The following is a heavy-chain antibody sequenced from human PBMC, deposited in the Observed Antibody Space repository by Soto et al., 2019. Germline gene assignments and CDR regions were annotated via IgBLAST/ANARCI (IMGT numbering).Heavy chain of an antibody. CDR3: ARRWGTSFDF. CDR2: IFYGGST. Sequence: PSETLSLTCTVSGGSISSYYWSWIRQPPGKGLEWIGYIFYGGSTNYNPSLKSRVTISVDTSKNQFSLKLSSVTAADTAVYYCARRWGTSFDFWGQGTLVTVSS. D-gene: IGHD7-27*01. J-gene: IGHJ4*02. V-gene: IGHV4-59*01. CDR1: GGSISSYY.